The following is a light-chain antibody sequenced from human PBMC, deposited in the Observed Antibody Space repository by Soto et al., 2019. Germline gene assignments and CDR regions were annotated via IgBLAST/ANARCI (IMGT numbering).Light chain of an antibody. CDR2: WAS. V-gene: IGKV4-1*01. J-gene: IGKJ2*01. Sequence: DIVMTQSPDSLAVSLGERATINCKSSQSVLYSSNNKNYLTWYQQKQGQTPKLLIYWASTRESGVPDRFSGSGSGTDFTLPISSLQAEDVAVYYCQQYYSTPYTFGQGTKLQIK. CDR3: QQYYSTPYT. CDR1: QSVLYSSNNKNY.